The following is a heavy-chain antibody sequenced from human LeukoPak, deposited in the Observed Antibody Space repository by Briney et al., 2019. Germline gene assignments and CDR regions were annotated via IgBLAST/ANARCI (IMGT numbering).Heavy chain of an antibody. CDR1: GFTFSSYG. CDR2: IWYDGSNK. CDR3: ARDGDDYGDYVDY. V-gene: IGHV3-33*01. J-gene: IGHJ4*02. Sequence: GGSLRLSCAASGFTFSSYGMHWVRQAPGKGLEWVAVIWYDGSNKYYADSVKGRFTISRDNSKNTLYLQMNSLRAEDTAVYYCARDGDDYGDYVDYWGQGTLVTVSS. D-gene: IGHD4-17*01.